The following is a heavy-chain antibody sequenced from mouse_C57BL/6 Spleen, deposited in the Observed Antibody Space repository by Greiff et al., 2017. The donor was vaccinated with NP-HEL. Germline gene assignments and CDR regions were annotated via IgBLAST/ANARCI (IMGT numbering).Heavy chain of an antibody. D-gene: IGHD2-5*01. CDR1: GYSITSGYY. CDR3: ARGEDDSNWCDFDY. V-gene: IGHV3-6*01. J-gene: IGHJ2*01. CDR2: ISYDGSN. Sequence: EVKLLESGPGLVKPSQSLSLTCSVTGYSITSGYYWNWIRQFPGNKLEWMGYISYDGSNNYNPSLKNRISITRDTSTNQFFLKLNSVTTEDTATYYCARGEDDSNWCDFDYWSQGTTLTVAS.